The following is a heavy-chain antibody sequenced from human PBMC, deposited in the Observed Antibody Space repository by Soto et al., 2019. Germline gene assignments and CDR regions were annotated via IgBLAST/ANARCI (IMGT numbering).Heavy chain of an antibody. CDR1: GGSISSGDYY. CDR3: ARRLRWFQNWFDP. J-gene: IGHJ5*02. Sequence: QVQLQESGPGLVKPSQTLSLTCTVSGGSISSGDYYWSWIRQPPGKGLECIGYIYYSGSTYYNPSLKSRVTISVDTSKNQFSLKLSSVTAADTAVYYCARRLRWFQNWFDPWGQGTLVTVSS. CDR2: IYYSGST. D-gene: IGHD4-17*01. V-gene: IGHV4-30-4*01.